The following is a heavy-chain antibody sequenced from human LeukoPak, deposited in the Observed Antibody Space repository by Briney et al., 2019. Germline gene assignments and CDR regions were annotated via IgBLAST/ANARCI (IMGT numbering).Heavy chain of an antibody. D-gene: IGHD1-26*01. CDR1: GFTFSNAW. Sequence: GGSLRLSCAASGFTFSNAWMSWVRQTPGKGLEWVGRFRSKTDGGTIDYAAPVKGRFTISRDDSRNTLYLQMNSLKTEDTAVYYCTTVIMGAPKDDYWGQGTLVTVSS. CDR3: TTVIMGAPKDDY. V-gene: IGHV3-15*05. J-gene: IGHJ4*02. CDR2: FRSKTDGGTI.